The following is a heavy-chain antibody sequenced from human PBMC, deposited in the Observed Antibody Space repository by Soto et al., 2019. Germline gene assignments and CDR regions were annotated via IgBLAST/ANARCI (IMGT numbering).Heavy chain of an antibody. J-gene: IGHJ4*02. CDR1: GYSFTTYG. CDR3: ARTEGRSTRGDY. V-gene: IGHV1-18*01. D-gene: IGHD2-8*01. Sequence: ASVKVSCKASGYSFTTYGVTWVRQAPGQGLEWMGWISTYNGDTRVAQQHQGRVTLTTDTSTNAAHMELRSLRSDDTAIYYCARTEGRSTRGDYWGQGTLVSVSS. CDR2: ISTYNGDT.